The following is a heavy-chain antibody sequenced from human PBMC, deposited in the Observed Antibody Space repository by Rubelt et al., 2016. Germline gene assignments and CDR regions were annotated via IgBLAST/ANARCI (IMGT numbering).Heavy chain of an antibody. J-gene: IGHJ4*02. CDR3: ARDLRGRGEQWLAYYFDY. V-gene: IGHV1-69*01. CDR2: IIPIFGTA. CDR1: GGTFSSYA. D-gene: IGHD6-19*01. Sequence: QVQLVQSGAEVKKPGSSVKVSCKASGGTFSSYAISWVRQAPGQGLEWMGGIIPIFGTANYAQKFQGRVTITADESTSTAYMELSSLRSEDTAVYYCARDLRGRGEQWLAYYFDYWGQGTLVTVSS.